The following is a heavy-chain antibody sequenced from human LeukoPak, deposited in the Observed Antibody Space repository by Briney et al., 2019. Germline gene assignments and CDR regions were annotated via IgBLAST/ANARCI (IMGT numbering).Heavy chain of an antibody. J-gene: IGHJ4*02. CDR2: IYSGGST. CDR3: ARGGYCTNGVCYYFDY. D-gene: IGHD2-8*01. CDR1: GFTVSSNY. Sequence: PGGSLRLSCAASGFTVSSNYMSWVRQAPGKGLEWVSVIYSGGSTYYADSVKGRFTISRDNSKNTLYLQMNSLRAEDTAVYYCARGGYCTNGVCYYFDYWGQGTLVTVSS. V-gene: IGHV3-53*01.